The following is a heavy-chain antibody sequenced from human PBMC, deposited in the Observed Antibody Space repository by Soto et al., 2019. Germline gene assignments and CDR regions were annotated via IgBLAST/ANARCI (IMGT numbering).Heavy chain of an antibody. Sequence: GGSLKLSCAASGFTFSSYGMHWVRQAPGKGLEWVAVISYDGSNKYYADSVKGRFTISRDNSKNTLYLQMNSLRAEDTAVYYCAKDTYGGGSCHDYWGQGTLVTVSS. CDR1: GFTFSSYG. V-gene: IGHV3-30*18. D-gene: IGHD2-15*01. CDR3: AKDTYGGGSCHDY. CDR2: ISYDGSNK. J-gene: IGHJ4*02.